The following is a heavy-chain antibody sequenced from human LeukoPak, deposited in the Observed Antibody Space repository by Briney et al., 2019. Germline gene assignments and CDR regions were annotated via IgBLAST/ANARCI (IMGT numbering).Heavy chain of an antibody. V-gene: IGHV3-30*04. CDR2: ISYDGSNK. Sequence: GRSLRLSCAASGFTFSSYAMHWVRQAPGKGLEWVAVISYDGSNKYYADSVKGRFTISRDNSKNTLYLQMNSLRAEDTAVYYCARVITFGYWGQGTLVTVSS. J-gene: IGHJ4*02. D-gene: IGHD3-22*01. CDR1: GFTFSSYA. CDR3: ARVITFGY.